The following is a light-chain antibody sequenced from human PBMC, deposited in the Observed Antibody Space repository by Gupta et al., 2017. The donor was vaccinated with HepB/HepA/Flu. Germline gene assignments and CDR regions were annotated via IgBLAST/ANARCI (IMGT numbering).Light chain of an antibody. CDR2: DVS. CDR3: SSYTTSNTIV. Sequence: QSALPQPASLSGSPGQSITISCTGTSSDIGHYNFVSWYQQYPGKAPTLLIYDVSSRPSGVSARFSGSKSANTASLTISGLQTEDEADYHCSSYTTSNTIVFGGGTQVTVL. V-gene: IGLV2-14*03. CDR1: SSDIGHYNF. J-gene: IGLJ2*01.